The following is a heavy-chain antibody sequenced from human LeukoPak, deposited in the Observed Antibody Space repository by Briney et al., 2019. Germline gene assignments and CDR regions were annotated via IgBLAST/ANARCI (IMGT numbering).Heavy chain of an antibody. V-gene: IGHV4-39*07. CDR2: IYYSGNT. CDR1: GVSISSSNYY. D-gene: IGHD6-13*01. Sequence: SETLSLTCTVSGVSISSSNYYWGWIRQPPGKGLEWIGNIYYSGNTYYSPSLKSRVTISVDTSKNQFSLKLSSVTAADTDVYYCARGSSWWGYYYMDVWGKGTTVTVSS. CDR3: ARGSSWWGYYYMDV. J-gene: IGHJ6*03.